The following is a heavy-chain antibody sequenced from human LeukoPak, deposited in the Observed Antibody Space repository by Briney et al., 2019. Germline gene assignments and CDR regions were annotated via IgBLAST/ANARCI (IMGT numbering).Heavy chain of an antibody. D-gene: IGHD6-13*01. CDR2: ISGSGGST. Sequence: PGGSLRLSCAASGFTFSSYAMSWVRQAPGEGLEWVSAISGSGGSTYYADSVKGRFTISRDNSKNTLYLQMNSLRAEDTAVYYCAKDPARIAAAGTGYDYWGQGTLVTVSS. V-gene: IGHV3-23*01. CDR1: GFTFSSYA. J-gene: IGHJ4*02. CDR3: AKDPARIAAAGTGYDY.